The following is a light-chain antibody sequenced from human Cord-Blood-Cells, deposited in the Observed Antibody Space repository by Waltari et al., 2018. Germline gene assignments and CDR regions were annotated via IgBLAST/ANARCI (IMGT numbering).Light chain of an antibody. V-gene: IGKV3D-20*01. CDR2: DAS. CDR1: QSVSSSY. J-gene: IGKJ4*01. CDR3: QQYGSSPT. Sequence: EIVLTQSQATLSLSPGESATLSCGASQSVSSSYLAWYQQKPGLAPRPLIYDASSRATGIPDRFSGSGSGTDFTLTISRLEPEDFAVYYCQQYGSSPTFGGGTKVEIK.